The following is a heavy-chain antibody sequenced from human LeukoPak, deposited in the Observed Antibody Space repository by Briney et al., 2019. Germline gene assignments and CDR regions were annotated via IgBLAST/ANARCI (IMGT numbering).Heavy chain of an antibody. CDR3: ARLGRNSLYYFDS. J-gene: IGHJ4*02. CDR1: GGSISSGSYY. D-gene: IGHD1-26*01. Sequence: SETLSLTCTVSGGSISSGSYYWSWIRQPAGKGLEWIGRIYTSGSTNYNPSLKSRVTISVDTPKNQFSLKLRSVTASDTAGYYCARLGRNSLYYFDSWGQGTLITVSS. V-gene: IGHV4-61*02. CDR2: IYTSGST.